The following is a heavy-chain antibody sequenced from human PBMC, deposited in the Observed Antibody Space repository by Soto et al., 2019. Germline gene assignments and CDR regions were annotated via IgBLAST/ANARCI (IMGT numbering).Heavy chain of an antibody. CDR3: AKEALYSSHFDY. CDR2: ISWNGGTV. Sequence: EVQLVESGGGLVQPGRSLRLSCAASGFTFDDYVIHWVRQAPGKGLEWVSGISWNGGTVGYADSVKGRFTISRDNAKNSLYVQMNSLKTEDTALYYCAKEALYSSHFDYWGQGTLVTVSS. CDR1: GFTFDDYV. J-gene: IGHJ4*02. D-gene: IGHD6-19*01. V-gene: IGHV3-9*01.